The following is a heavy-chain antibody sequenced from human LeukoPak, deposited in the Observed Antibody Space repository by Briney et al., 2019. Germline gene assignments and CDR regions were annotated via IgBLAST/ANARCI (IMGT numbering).Heavy chain of an antibody. CDR1: GYSISSGYY. V-gene: IGHV4-38-2*01. Sequence: SETLSLTCAVSGYSISSGYYWGWSRQPPGKGGGGSGSIYHSGSTYYKRSLKRRVTISVDTSKNQLYMKLSSVTAADTAVYYCADSSGWVYNFDYWGQGTLVTVSS. D-gene: IGHD6-19*01. CDR3: ADSSGWVYNFDY. J-gene: IGHJ4*02. CDR2: IYHSGST.